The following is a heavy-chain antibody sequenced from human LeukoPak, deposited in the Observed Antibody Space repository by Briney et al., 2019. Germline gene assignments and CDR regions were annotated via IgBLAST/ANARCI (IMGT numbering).Heavy chain of an antibody. CDR2: INPNSGGT. V-gene: IGHV1-2*02. D-gene: IGHD3-16*01. J-gene: IGHJ4*02. CDR1: GYTFTGFY. Sequence: GASVKVSCKASGYTFTGFYMHWVRQAPGQGLEWMGWINPNSGGTNYAQKFQGRVTMTRDTSISTAYMELSRLTSDDTAVYYCVREAEGIWHYWGQGTLVTVSS. CDR3: VREAEGIWHY.